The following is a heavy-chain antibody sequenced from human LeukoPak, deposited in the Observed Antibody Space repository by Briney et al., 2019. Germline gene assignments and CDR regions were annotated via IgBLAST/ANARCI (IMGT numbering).Heavy chain of an antibody. V-gene: IGHV1-8*01. CDR1: GYTLTSYD. CDR2: MNPNSGNT. CDR3: VRAWAVAGTLYNWFDP. Sequence: ASVKVSCKASGYTLTSYDINCVRQATGQGLEWMGWMNPNSGNTGYAQKFQGRVTMTRNTSRSTVYMELSSVRSEDTAVYYCVRAWAVAGTLYNWFDPWGQGTLVTVSS. J-gene: IGHJ5*02. D-gene: IGHD6-19*01.